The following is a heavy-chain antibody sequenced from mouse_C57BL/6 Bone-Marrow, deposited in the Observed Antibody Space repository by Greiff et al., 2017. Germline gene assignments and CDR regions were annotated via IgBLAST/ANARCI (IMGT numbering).Heavy chain of an antibody. Sequence: QVQLQQPGAELVKPGASVKMSCKASGYTFTSYWITWVKQRPGQGLEWIGDIYPTSGRTNYNEKFKSKAILTADTSSNTAYMQLSSLTSGDSAVFYCARSGPLGRSFDYWGQGTTLTVSS. V-gene: IGHV1-55*01. D-gene: IGHD4-1*01. CDR1: GYTFTSYW. CDR2: IYPTSGRT. CDR3: ARSGPLGRSFDY. J-gene: IGHJ2*01.